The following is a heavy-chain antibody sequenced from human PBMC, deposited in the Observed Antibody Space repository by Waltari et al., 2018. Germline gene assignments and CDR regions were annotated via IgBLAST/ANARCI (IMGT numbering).Heavy chain of an antibody. Sequence: QVQLVQSGAEVKKPGSSVKVSCKASGGTFSSYAISWVRQAPGQGLEWMGGIIPICGTANYAQKCQGRVTITADESTSTAYMGLSSLRSEDTAVYYCARGAGTLSYYYYGMDVWGQGTTVTVSS. CDR1: GGTFSSYA. CDR2: IIPICGTA. J-gene: IGHJ6*02. V-gene: IGHV1-69*13. CDR3: ARGAGTLSYYYYGMDV. D-gene: IGHD3-16*02.